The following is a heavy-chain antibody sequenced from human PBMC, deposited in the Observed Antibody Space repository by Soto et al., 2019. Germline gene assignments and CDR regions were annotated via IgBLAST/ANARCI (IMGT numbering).Heavy chain of an antibody. Sequence: SVRVSCKAPRDTVTSYYINWVRRAPGQGLEWMGVINPHGGSTAYAQKFKGRVTLTRDTSASTVYMEVSSLTSEDTAMYYCARSSGGNFGIIIEGTNWFAPWGQGTLVTVSS. V-gene: IGHV1-46*01. CDR2: INPHGGST. J-gene: IGHJ5*02. CDR3: ARSSGGNFGIIIEGTNWFAP. CDR1: RDTVTSYY. D-gene: IGHD1-26*01.